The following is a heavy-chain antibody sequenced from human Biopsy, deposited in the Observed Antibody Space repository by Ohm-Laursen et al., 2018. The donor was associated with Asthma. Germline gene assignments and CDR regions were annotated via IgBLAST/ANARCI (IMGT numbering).Heavy chain of an antibody. CDR2: ISMDGNVK. D-gene: IGHD5-18*01. CDR1: GITFSSSG. Sequence: SLRLSCTAFGITFSSSGMHWVRQAPGKGLEWVAFISMDGNVKNYADSVKGRFTISRDNSKTTVYLQMGSLRAEDTAVYFGAKDKGRNSIDYWGQGTLVTVSS. V-gene: IGHV3-30*18. J-gene: IGHJ4*02. CDR3: AKDKGRNSIDY.